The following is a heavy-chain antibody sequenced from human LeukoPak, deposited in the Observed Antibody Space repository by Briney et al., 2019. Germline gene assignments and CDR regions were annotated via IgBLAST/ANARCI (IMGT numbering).Heavy chain of an antibody. CDR3: ARGEVPAAQGWYYFDY. V-gene: IGHV3-21*01. J-gene: IGHJ4*02. CDR1: GFTFSSYG. CDR2: ISSSSSYI. Sequence: GGSLRLSCAASGFTFSSYGMHWVRQAPGKGLEWVSSISSSSSYIYYADSVKGRFTISRDNAKNSLYLQMNSLRAEDTAVYYCARGEVPAAQGWYYFDYWGQGTLVTVSS. D-gene: IGHD2-2*01.